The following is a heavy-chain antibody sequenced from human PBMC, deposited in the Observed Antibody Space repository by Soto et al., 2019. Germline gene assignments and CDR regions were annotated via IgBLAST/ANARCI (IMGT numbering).Heavy chain of an antibody. CDR1: GFSLTTSPMG. J-gene: IGHJ4*02. Sequence: QITLKESGPTLVKPTQTLTLTCTFSGFSLTTSPMGVGWIRQPPGKALEWLVVIYWDDDKRYSPSLNSRLTITKHISKSQVVLTMTNMDPVDTATYSCAHRLYVYIWDGGYFDYWGQGALVTVSS. CDR3: AHRLYVYIWDGGYFDY. CDR2: IYWDDDK. D-gene: IGHD5-12*01. V-gene: IGHV2-5*02.